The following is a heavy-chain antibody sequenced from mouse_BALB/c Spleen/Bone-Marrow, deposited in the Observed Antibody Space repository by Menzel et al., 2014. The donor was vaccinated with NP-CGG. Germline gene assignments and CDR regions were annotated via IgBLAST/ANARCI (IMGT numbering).Heavy chain of an antibody. D-gene: IGHD2-1*01. CDR3: XXSXFGTYEYYFDF. J-gene: IGHJ2*01. Sequence: QVQLQESGPGLVAPSQSLSITCTVSGFSLTSYGVHWVRQPPGKGLEWLGIIWAGGGTNYNSALRSRLSISKDNSKSQVFLKMNSLQSDDTAMYYCXXSXFGTYEYYFDFWGQGTTLTVSS. V-gene: IGHV2-9*02. CDR1: GFSLTSYG. CDR2: IWAGGGT.